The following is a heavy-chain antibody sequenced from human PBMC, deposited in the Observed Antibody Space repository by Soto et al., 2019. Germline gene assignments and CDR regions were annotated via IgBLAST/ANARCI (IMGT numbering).Heavy chain of an antibody. CDR2: ISWNSGSI. J-gene: IGHJ6*02. Sequence: PGGSLRLSCAASGFTFDDYAMHWVRQAPGKGLEWVSGISWNSGSIGYADSVKGRFTISRDNAKNSLYLQMNSLRAEDTALYYCAKENFGVGDYYYGMDVWGQGTTVTVSS. CDR1: GFTFDDYA. V-gene: IGHV3-9*01. CDR3: AKENFGVGDYYYGMDV. D-gene: IGHD3-3*01.